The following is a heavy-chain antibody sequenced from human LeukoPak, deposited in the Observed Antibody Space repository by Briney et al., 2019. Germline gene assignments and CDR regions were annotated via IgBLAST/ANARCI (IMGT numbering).Heavy chain of an antibody. CDR2: IYYSGST. V-gene: IGHV4-30-4*01. CDR1: GGSISSGDYY. Sequence: PSETLSLTCTVSGGSISSGDYYWSWIRQPPGKGLEWIGYIYYSGSTYYNPSLKSRVTISVDTFKNQFSLKLSSVTAADTAVYYCARDEAGGGDWFDPWGQGTLVTVSS. CDR3: ARDEAGGGDWFDP. J-gene: IGHJ5*02. D-gene: IGHD3-16*01.